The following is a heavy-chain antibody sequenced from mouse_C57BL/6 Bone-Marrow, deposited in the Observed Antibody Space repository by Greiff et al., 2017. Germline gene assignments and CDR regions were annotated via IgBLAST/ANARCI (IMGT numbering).Heavy chain of an antibody. CDR2: IHPSDSDT. Sequence: QVQLQQPGAELVKPGASVKVSCKASGYTFTSYWMHWVKQRPGKGLEWIGRIHPSDSDTNYTQKFKGKATLTVDKSSSTAYMQLSSLTSEDSAVXFCARVITTVVAPFAYWGQGTLGTVSA. CDR1: GYTFTSYW. J-gene: IGHJ3*01. V-gene: IGHV1-74*01. CDR3: ARVITTVVAPFAY. D-gene: IGHD1-1*01.